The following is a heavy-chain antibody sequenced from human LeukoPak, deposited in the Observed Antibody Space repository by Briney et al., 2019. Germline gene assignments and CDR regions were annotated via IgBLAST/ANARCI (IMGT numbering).Heavy chain of an antibody. CDR2: ISTDGAGT. Sequence: GGSLRLSCAASGFTFTTYAMHWVRQAPGRGLEYVSAISTDGAGTYHANSVKGRFTISRDNSNNTLYLQMGSLRVEDMAVYYCARYSSGSCYDYWGQGTLVTVSS. J-gene: IGHJ4*02. D-gene: IGHD6-13*01. V-gene: IGHV3-64*01. CDR3: ARYSSGSCYDY. CDR1: GFTFTTYA.